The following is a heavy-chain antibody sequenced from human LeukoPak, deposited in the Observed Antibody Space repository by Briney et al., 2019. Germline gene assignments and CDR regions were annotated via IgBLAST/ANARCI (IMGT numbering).Heavy chain of an antibody. V-gene: IGHV3-48*04. Sequence: PGGSLRLSCAASGFTFSSYSMNWVRQAPGKGLEWVSYISSSSSTIYYADSVKGRFTISRDNAKNSLYLQMNSLRAEDTAVYYCARDPRRIAAAGTGDYWGQGTLVTVSS. CDR1: GFTFSSYS. D-gene: IGHD6-13*01. J-gene: IGHJ4*02. CDR3: ARDPRRIAAAGTGDY. CDR2: ISSSSSTI.